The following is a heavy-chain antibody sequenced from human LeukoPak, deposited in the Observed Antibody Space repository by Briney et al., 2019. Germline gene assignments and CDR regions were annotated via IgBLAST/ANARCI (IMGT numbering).Heavy chain of an antibody. CDR2: ISGSASST. V-gene: IGHV3-23*01. D-gene: IGHD4-17*01. J-gene: IGHJ4*02. CDR3: AKDPMTTVTTVDSD. Sequence: HPSETLSLTCTVSGDSISSSSSYWGWIRQPPGKGLEWVSAISGSASSTYHADSVKGRFTISRDNSKNTLYLQMNSLRAEDTAVYYCAKDPMTTVTTVDSDWGQGTLVTVSS. CDR1: GDSISSSSSY.